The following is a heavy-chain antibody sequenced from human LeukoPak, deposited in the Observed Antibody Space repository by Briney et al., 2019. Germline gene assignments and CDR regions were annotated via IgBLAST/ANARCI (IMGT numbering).Heavy chain of an antibody. V-gene: IGHV3-9*01. CDR2: ISWNSGSI. Sequence: GGSLRLSCAASGFTFDDYAMHWVRQAPGKGLEWVSGISWNSGSIGYADSVKGRFTISRDNAKNSLYLQMNSLRAEDTALYYCAKGLRSNLDVFDIWGQGTMVTVSS. CDR3: AKGLRSNLDVFDI. CDR1: GFTFDDYA. D-gene: IGHD5-12*01. J-gene: IGHJ3*02.